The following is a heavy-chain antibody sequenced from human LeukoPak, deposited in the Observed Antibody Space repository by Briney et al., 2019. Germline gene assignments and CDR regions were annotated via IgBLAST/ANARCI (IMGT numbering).Heavy chain of an antibody. V-gene: IGHV5-51*01. Sequence: GESLEISCKGSGYSFTSDWIGWVRQMPGKGLEWMGIIYPGDSDTRYSPSFQGQVTISADKSISTAYLQWSSLKASDTAMYYCAGRHWDSSSGLLFDYWGQGTLVTVSS. CDR2: IYPGDSDT. D-gene: IGHD6-6*01. J-gene: IGHJ4*02. CDR3: AGRHWDSSSGLLFDY. CDR1: GYSFTSDW.